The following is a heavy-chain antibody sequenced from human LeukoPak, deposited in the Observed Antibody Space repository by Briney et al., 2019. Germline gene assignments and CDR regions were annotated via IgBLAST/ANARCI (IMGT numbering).Heavy chain of an antibody. CDR1: GGTFSSYA. V-gene: IGHV1-2*06. CDR2: INPNSGGT. Sequence: ASVKVSCKASGGTFSSYAISWVRQAPGQGLEWMGRINPNSGGTNYAQKFQGRVTMTRDTSISTAYMELSRLRSDDTAVYYCAVRGNFDYWGQGTLVTVSS. J-gene: IGHJ4*02. CDR3: AVRGNFDY.